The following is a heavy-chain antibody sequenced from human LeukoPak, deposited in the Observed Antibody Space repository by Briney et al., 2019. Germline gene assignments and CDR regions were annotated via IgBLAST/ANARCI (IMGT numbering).Heavy chain of an antibody. CDR1: GGSISSSNW. Sequence: PSETLSLTCAVSGGSISSSNWWSWVRQPPGKGLEWIGSIYYSGSTYYNPSLKSRVTMSVDTSKKQFSLKLSSVTAADTAVYYCARHAVEAASRWFDPWGQGTLVTVSS. V-gene: IGHV4-4*02. CDR2: IYYSGST. J-gene: IGHJ5*02. D-gene: IGHD1-1*01. CDR3: ARHAVEAASRWFDP.